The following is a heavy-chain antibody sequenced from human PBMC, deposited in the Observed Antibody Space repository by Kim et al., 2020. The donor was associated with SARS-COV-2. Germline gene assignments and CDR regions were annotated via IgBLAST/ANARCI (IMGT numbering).Heavy chain of an antibody. D-gene: IGHD2-2*01. Sequence: ASVKVSCKASGYTFTGYYMHWVRQAPGQGLEWMGWINPNSGGTNYAQKFQGRVTMTRDTSISTAYMELSRLRSDDTAVYYCARGDHIVVVPAAIGGEWGQGTLVTVSS. CDR2: INPNSGGT. CDR1: GYTFTGYY. V-gene: IGHV1-2*02. J-gene: IGHJ4*02. CDR3: ARGDHIVVVPAAIGGE.